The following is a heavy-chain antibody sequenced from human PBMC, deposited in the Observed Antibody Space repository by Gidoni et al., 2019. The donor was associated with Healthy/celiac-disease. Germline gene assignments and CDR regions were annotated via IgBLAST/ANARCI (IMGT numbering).Heavy chain of an antibody. D-gene: IGHD4-17*01. CDR1: GFTVSSNY. J-gene: IGHJ2*01. CDR2: IYSGGST. V-gene: IGHV3-66*01. CDR3: ARRAWMTTVNWYFDL. Sequence: EVQLVESGGGLVQPGGSLRLSCAASGFTVSSNYMSWVRQAPGKGLEWVSVIYSGGSTYYADSVKGRFTISRDNSKNTLYLQMNSLRAEDTAVYYCARRAWMTTVNWYFDLWGRGTLVTVSS.